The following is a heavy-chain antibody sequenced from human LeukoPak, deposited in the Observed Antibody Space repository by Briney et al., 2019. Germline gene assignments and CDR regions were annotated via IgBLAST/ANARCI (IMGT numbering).Heavy chain of an antibody. CDR3: ARGHDGSGWYFDY. CDR2: IYYSGST. V-gene: IGHV4-39*07. J-gene: IGHJ4*02. CDR1: GGSISSSSYY. Sequence: ASETLSLTCTVSGGSISSSSYYWGWIRQPPGKGLEWIGSIYYSGSTYYNPSLKSRVTISVDTSKNQFSLKLSSVTAADTAVYYCARGHDGSGWYFDYWGQGTLVTVSS. D-gene: IGHD6-19*01.